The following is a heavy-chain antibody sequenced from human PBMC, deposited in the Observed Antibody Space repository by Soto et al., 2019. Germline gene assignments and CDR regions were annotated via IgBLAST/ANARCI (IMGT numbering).Heavy chain of an antibody. CDR1: GFTFSSSA. V-gene: IGHV1-58*02. CDR3: AAKLYSSGGGH. D-gene: IGHD6-19*01. J-gene: IGHJ4*02. CDR2: IVVGSGHT. Sequence: QMQLVQSGPEVKKPGTSVKVSCKVSGFTFSSSAMQWVRQARGQSLEWIGWIVVGSGHTNYAQKYQERVTITRDMSTTTAYMELSSMRFQDTAVYYRAAKLYSSGGGHWGQGTLVTVSS.